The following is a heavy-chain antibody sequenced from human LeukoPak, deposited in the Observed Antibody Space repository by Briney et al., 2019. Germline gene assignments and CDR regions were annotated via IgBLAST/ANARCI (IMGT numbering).Heavy chain of an antibody. V-gene: IGHV4-39*07. Sequence: SETLSLTCTVSGGSISSSSYYWGWIRQPPGKGLEWIGSIYYSGSTYYNPSLKSRVTISVDTSRNQFSLKLSSVTAADTAVYYCARAPLGDYGGPRYDYWGQGTLVTVSS. CDR2: IYYSGST. CDR1: GGSISSSSYY. J-gene: IGHJ4*02. D-gene: IGHD4-23*01. CDR3: ARAPLGDYGGPRYDY.